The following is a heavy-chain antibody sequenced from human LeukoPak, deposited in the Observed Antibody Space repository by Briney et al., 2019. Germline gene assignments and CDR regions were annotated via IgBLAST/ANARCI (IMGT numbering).Heavy chain of an antibody. CDR3: TREIRYFDWFQADY. J-gene: IGHJ4*02. CDR1: GFTFGDHS. CDR2: IRSKAYGGTA. Sequence: PGGSLRLSCTASGFTFGDHSVSWFRQAPGKGLEWVGFIRSKAYGGTAEYAASVKGGFTISRDDSKSVAYLQMDSLKTEDTAVYYCTREIRYFDWFQADYWAREPWSPSPQ. D-gene: IGHD3-9*01. V-gene: IGHV3-49*03.